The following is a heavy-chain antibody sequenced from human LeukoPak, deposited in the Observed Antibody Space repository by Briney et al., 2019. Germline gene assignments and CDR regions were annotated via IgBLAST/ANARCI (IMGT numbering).Heavy chain of an antibody. J-gene: IGHJ4*02. CDR3: ARVAYDILTPWYFDY. CDR2: IYYSGST. V-gene: IGHV4-39*07. D-gene: IGHD3-9*01. CDR1: GGSISSSSYY. Sequence: SETLSLTCTVSGGSISSSSYYWGWIRQPPGKGLEWIGSIYYSGSTYYNPSLKSRVTISVDTSKNQFSLKLSSVTAADTAVYYCARVAYDILTPWYFDYWGQGTLVTVSS.